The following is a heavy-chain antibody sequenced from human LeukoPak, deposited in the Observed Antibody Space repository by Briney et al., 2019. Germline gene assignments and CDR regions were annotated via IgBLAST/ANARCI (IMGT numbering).Heavy chain of an antibody. Sequence: SETLSLTCAVYGGSFSGYYWSWIRQPPGKGLEWIGEINHSGSTNYNPSLKSRVTISVDTSKNQFSLKLSSVTAADTAVYYCARGRGVRGVYYNYWGQGTLVTVSS. CDR1: GGSFSGYY. D-gene: IGHD3-10*01. V-gene: IGHV4-34*01. J-gene: IGHJ4*02. CDR2: INHSGST. CDR3: ARGRGVRGVYYNY.